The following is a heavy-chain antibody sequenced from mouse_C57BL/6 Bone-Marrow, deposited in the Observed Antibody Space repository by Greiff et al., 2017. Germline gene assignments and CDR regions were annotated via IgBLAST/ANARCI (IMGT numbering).Heavy chain of an antibody. J-gene: IGHJ4*01. CDR2: IYPGSGTT. Sequence: VQLQESGAELVRPGASVKLSCKASGYTFTDYYINWVKQRPGQGLEWIARIYPGSGTTYYNEKFKGKATLTAEKSSSTAYMQLSSLTSEDSAVYFCARGITTALYYYAMDYWGQGTSVTVSS. V-gene: IGHV1-76*01. CDR1: GYTFTDYY. D-gene: IGHD1-2*01. CDR3: ARGITTALYYYAMDY.